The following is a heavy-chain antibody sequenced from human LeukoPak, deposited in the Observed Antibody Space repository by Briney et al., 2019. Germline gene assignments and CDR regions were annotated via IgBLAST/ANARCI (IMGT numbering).Heavy chain of an antibody. Sequence: GGSLRLSCTASGFTFDMYSMNWVRQAPGKGLKWVSYISTSGTTTYYADSVRGRFTISRDNAKNSLYLQMNSLRDEDTALYFCARVSSMVTHNDYWGRGTLAAVSS. CDR2: ISTSGTTT. D-gene: IGHD2-21*02. V-gene: IGHV3-48*02. CDR3: ARVSSMVTHNDY. J-gene: IGHJ4*02. CDR1: GFTFDMYS.